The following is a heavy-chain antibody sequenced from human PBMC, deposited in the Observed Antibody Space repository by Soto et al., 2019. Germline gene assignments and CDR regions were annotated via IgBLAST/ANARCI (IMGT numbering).Heavy chain of an antibody. V-gene: IGHV4-34*01. J-gene: IGHJ6*02. CDR3: ARVRGYSYGPYYYVMDV. Sequence: PSETLSLTCAVYGGSFSGYYWSWIRQPPGKGLEWIGEINHSGSTNYNPSLKSRVTISVDTSKNQFSLKLSSVTAADTAVYYCARVRGYSYGPYYYVMDVWGQGTTVTVSS. CDR1: GGSFSGYY. D-gene: IGHD5-18*01. CDR2: INHSGST.